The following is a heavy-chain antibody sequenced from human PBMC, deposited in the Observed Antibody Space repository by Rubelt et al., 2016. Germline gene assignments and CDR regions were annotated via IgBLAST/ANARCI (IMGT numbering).Heavy chain of an antibody. D-gene: IGHD6-13*01. CDR2: INPSDGST. CDR1: GYTFTSYY. J-gene: IGHJ4*02. CDR3: ARVLAAGIFFDY. V-gene: IGHV1-46*01. Sequence: QVQLVQSGAEVKKPGASVKVSCKASGYTFTSYYMHWVRQAPGQGLEWLGIINPSDGSTSYGQKFQGRVAMTRDTSTSTLFMELSSLRSEDTAVYYCARVLAAGIFFDYWGQGTLVTVSS.